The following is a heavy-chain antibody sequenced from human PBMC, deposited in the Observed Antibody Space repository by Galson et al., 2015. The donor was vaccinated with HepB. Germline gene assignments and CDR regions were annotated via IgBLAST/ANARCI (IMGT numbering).Heavy chain of an antibody. V-gene: IGHV6-1*01. J-gene: IGHJ2*01. D-gene: IGHD6-19*01. CDR3: ASPGARASGWFNWYFDL. Sequence: CAISGDSVSSNSAAWNWIRQSPSRGLEWLGRTYYRSKWYNDYAVSVKSRITINPDTSKNQFSLQLNSVTPEDTAVYYCASPGARASGWFNWYFDLWGRGTLVTVSS. CDR2: TYYRSKWYN. CDR1: GDSVSSNSAA.